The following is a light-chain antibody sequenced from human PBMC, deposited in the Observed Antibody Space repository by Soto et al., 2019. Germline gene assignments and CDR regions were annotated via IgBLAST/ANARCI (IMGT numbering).Light chain of an antibody. CDR2: AAS. Sequence: DITKNQSPASLSASLGDRVTITCRASQGISNYLAWYQQKPGKVPKLLIYAASTLQSGVPSRFSGSGSGTDFTLTISSLQPEDVATYYCQKYNSAPQTFGQGTKVDI. CDR1: QGISNY. J-gene: IGKJ1*01. CDR3: QKYNSAPQT. V-gene: IGKV1-27*01.